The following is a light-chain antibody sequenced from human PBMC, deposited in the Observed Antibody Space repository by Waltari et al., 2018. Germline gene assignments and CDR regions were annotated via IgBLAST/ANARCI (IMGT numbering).Light chain of an antibody. Sequence: DIQMTQSPSSLSASVGDRVTITCRASQSISSYLNWYQQKPGKAPKLLIYAASSLQSGVPSRFSGSGSVTDFTLTISSLQPEDFATYYCQQSYSTPPTFGQGTRLEIK. V-gene: IGKV1-39*01. CDR3: QQSYSTPPT. CDR1: QSISSY. CDR2: AAS. J-gene: IGKJ5*01.